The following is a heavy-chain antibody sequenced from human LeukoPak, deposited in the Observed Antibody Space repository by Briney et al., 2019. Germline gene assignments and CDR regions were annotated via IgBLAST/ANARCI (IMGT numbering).Heavy chain of an antibody. CDR3: ARRSKAVAGLAFDI. CDR1: GGSISNYY. Sequence: SETLSLTCTVSGGSISNYYWSWIRQPPGMGLEWIGNIYYSGSTNYNPSLKSRVTISVETSKNQFSLKLSSVTAADTAVYYCARRSKAVAGLAFDIWGQGTMVTVSS. J-gene: IGHJ3*02. D-gene: IGHD6-19*01. CDR2: IYYSGST. V-gene: IGHV4-59*01.